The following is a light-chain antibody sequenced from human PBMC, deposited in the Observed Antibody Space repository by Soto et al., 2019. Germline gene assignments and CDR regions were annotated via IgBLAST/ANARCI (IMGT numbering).Light chain of an antibody. CDR3: QLYNNWPPLFA. Sequence: IVVAQFPATLSVSPGERVTLSCRASQNVKTNLAWYQQKPGLPPRLLIFGASTRASGIPDRFSASGSGTEFALTISSLQPEDLAIYYCQLYNNWPPLFAFGPGTKVYLK. CDR2: GAS. V-gene: IGKV3-15*01. CDR1: QNVKTN. J-gene: IGKJ3*01.